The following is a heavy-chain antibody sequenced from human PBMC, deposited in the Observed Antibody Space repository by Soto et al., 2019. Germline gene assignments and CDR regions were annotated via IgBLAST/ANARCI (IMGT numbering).Heavy chain of an antibody. Sequence: ASVKVSCKVSGSTLTELSMHWVRQAPGKGLEWMGGFDPEDGETIYAQKFQGRVTMTEDTSTDTAYMELSSLRSEDTALYYCATESQGLRSKLGIYGMDVWGQGTTVTVSS. CDR3: ATESQGLRSKLGIYGMDV. V-gene: IGHV1-24*01. J-gene: IGHJ6*02. D-gene: IGHD6-25*01. CDR2: FDPEDGET. CDR1: GSTLTELS.